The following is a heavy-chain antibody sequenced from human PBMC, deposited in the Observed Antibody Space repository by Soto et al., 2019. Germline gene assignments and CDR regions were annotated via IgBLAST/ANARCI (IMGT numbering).Heavy chain of an antibody. J-gene: IGHJ6*02. D-gene: IGHD3-3*01. V-gene: IGHV4-30-2*01. CDR1: GDSIASVGYS. Sequence: PSETLSLTCAVSGDSIASVGYSWSWIRQPPGKALEWIGYNYHTGTTYHTAALKSRVTISLDRSKNRISLSLNSVTAADTAVYYCAATVFGEYSHYALDVWGQGTTVTVSS. CDR3: AATVFGEYSHYALDV. CDR2: NYHTGTT.